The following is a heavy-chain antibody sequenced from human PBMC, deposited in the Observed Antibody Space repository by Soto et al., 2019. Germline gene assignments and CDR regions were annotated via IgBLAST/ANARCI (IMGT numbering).Heavy chain of an antibody. CDR3: AREAVSGRTGFDY. CDR2: VNACNGNT. CDR1: GYTFTSYG. D-gene: IGHD6-19*01. Sequence: ASVKVSCKASGYTFTSYGISWVRQAPGQGLEWMGWVNACNGNTNYAQKFQGRVTMTTDTSTSTAYMELRSLRSDDTAVYYCAREAVSGRTGFDYWGQGTLVTVSS. J-gene: IGHJ4*02. V-gene: IGHV1-18*01.